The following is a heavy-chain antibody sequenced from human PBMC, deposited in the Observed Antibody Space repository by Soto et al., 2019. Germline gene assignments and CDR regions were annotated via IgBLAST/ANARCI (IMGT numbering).Heavy chain of an antibody. J-gene: IGHJ6*02. V-gene: IGHV3-30*18. CDR3: AKSYSRLYYYYYGMDV. Sequence: GGSLRLSCAASGFTFSSYGMHWVRQAPGKGLEWAAVISYDGSNKYYADSVKGRFTISRDNSKNTLYLQMNSLRAEDTAVYYCAKSYSRLYYYYYGMDVWGQGTTVTVSS. CDR1: GFTFSSYG. CDR2: ISYDGSNK. D-gene: IGHD6-13*01.